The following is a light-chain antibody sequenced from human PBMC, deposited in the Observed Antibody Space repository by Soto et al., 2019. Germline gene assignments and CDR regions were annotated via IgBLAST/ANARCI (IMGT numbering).Light chain of an antibody. J-gene: IGLJ2*01. CDR1: NIGSKS. Sequence: SYELTQPPSVSVAPGKTARITCGGNNIGSKSVHWYQQKPGQAPVLVIYYDSDRPSGIPERFSGSNSGNTATLTISRVEAGDEADYCCQVWDSSSDHPYVVFGGGTKLTVL. CDR2: YDS. V-gene: IGLV3-21*04. CDR3: QVWDSSSDHPYVV.